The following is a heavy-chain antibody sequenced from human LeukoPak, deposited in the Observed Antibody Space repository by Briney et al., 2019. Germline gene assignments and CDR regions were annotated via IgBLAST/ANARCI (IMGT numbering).Heavy chain of an antibody. Sequence: SETLSLTCTVSGGSISSSNYFWGWIRQPPGKGLEWIGSIYYSGGTYYSPSLKSRVTMSVDTSKNQFSLKLSSVTAADTAVYFCAREAGWQWLSANYFDYWGQGTLVTVSS. CDR1: GGSISSSNYF. CDR2: IYYSGGT. J-gene: IGHJ4*02. D-gene: IGHD6-19*01. V-gene: IGHV4-39*01. CDR3: AREAGWQWLSANYFDY.